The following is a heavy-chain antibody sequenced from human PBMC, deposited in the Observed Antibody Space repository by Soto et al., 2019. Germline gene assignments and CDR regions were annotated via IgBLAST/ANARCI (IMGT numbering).Heavy chain of an antibody. V-gene: IGHV3-48*01. D-gene: IGHD6-25*01. CDR3: ARSGIRSPGSGFYDP. Sequence: GVPLRLSCTASGLTFSSYSMNWVRQAHGQGLEWVSYIDRSSTTIYYADSVKGRFTISRDNAKNSLFLQMNSLRAEDTAVYYCARSGIRSPGSGFYDPLGQGTLVTVSS. J-gene: IGHJ5*02. CDR2: IDRSSTTI. CDR1: GLTFSSYS.